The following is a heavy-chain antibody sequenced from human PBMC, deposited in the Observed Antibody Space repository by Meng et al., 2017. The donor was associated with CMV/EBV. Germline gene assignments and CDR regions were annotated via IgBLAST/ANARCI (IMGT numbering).Heavy chain of an antibody. J-gene: IGHJ4*02. V-gene: IGHV1-18*01. Sequence: ASVKVSCKASGYTFTSYGISWVRQAPGQGLEWMGWISAYNGNTNYAQKLQGRVTMTTDTSTSTVYMELRSLRSDDTAVYYCARGYYDFWSGYSVYTLDYWGQGTLVTVSS. CDR1: GYTFTSYG. CDR3: ARGYYDFWSGYSVYTLDY. D-gene: IGHD3-3*01. CDR2: ISAYNGNT.